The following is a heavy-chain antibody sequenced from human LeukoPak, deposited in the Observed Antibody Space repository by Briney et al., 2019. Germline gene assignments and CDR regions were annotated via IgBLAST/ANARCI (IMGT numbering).Heavy chain of an antibody. D-gene: IGHD4-17*01. V-gene: IGHV1-58*02. Sequence: ASVKVSCKASGFTFTSSAMQWVRQARGQRLEWIGWIVVGSGNTNYAQKFQERVTITRDMSTSTAYMELSSLRSEDTAVYYCAADLRSTVTTNCFGYWGQGTLVTVSS. J-gene: IGHJ4*02. CDR2: IVVGSGNT. CDR1: GFTFTSSA. CDR3: AADLRSTVTTNCFGY.